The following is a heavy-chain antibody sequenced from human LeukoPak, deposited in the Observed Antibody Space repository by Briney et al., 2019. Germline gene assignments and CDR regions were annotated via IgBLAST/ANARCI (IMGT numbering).Heavy chain of an antibody. CDR1: GGTFSSYA. J-gene: IGHJ4*02. CDR3: ARTASGYSSGWYWYFDY. Sequence: ASVKVSCKASGGTFSSYAISWVRQAPGQGLEWMGGIISILGTTKYAQKFQGRATITADESTSTAYMELSSLRSEDTAVYYCARTASGYSSGWYWYFDYWGQGTLVTVSS. V-gene: IGHV1-69*13. CDR2: IISILGTT. D-gene: IGHD6-19*01.